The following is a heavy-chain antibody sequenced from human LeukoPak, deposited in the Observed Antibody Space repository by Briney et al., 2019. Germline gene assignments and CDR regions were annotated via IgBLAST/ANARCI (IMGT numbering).Heavy chain of an antibody. D-gene: IGHD3-10*01. CDR2: INGDGSTT. CDR1: GFTFSSYW. CDR3: ATVRSGSWDWFDP. V-gene: IGHV3-74*01. J-gene: IGHJ5*02. Sequence: PGGSLRLSCAASGFTFSSYWMHWVRQAPGQGLVWVSRINGDGSTTTYVDSVKGRFTISRDNAKNTVYLQMNSLRVDDTAVYYCATVRSGSWDWFDPWGQGTLVTVSS.